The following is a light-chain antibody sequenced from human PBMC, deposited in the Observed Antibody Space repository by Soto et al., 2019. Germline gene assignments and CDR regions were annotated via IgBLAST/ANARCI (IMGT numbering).Light chain of an antibody. CDR3: SSYAGSNNFGL. Sequence: QSALTQPPSASGAPGQSVTISCTGTSSDVGGYNYVSWYQQHPGKAPKLMIYEVSKRPSGVPDRFSGSKSGNTASLTVSGLQAEDEADYYCSSYAGSNNFGLFGTGSKVTVL. CDR1: SSDVGGYNY. CDR2: EVS. J-gene: IGLJ1*01. V-gene: IGLV2-8*01.